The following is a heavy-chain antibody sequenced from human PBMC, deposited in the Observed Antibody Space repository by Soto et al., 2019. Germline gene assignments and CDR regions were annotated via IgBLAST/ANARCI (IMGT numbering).Heavy chain of an antibody. D-gene: IGHD3-10*01. Sequence: RASVKVSCNTSGYTFSSYTIICVRHTPGQGLELIGRIFPILGIANYAQKFQGRVTITADKSTSTAYMELSSLRSEDTAVYYCARGDHGSGSYRKSNWFDTWGQGTLVTVSS. J-gene: IGHJ5*02. CDR1: GYTFSSYT. CDR2: IFPILGIA. V-gene: IGHV1-69*02. CDR3: ARGDHGSGSYRKSNWFDT.